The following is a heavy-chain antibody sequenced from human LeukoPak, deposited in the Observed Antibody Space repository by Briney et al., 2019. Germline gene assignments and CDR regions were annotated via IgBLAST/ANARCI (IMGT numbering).Heavy chain of an antibody. V-gene: IGHV3-53*01. D-gene: IGHD2-2*01. Sequence: GGPLRLSRAASGFTVSSNYMSWVRQAPGKGLEWVSVIYSGGSTYYADSVKGRFTISRDNSKNTLYLQMNSLRAEDTAVYYCASGLGYCSSTSCYGYNSGAFDIWGQGTMVTVSS. J-gene: IGHJ3*02. CDR2: IYSGGST. CDR3: ASGLGYCSSTSCYGYNSGAFDI. CDR1: GFTVSSNY.